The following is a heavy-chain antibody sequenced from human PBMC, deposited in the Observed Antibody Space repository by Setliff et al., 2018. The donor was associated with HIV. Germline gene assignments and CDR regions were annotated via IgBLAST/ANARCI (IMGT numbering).Heavy chain of an antibody. CDR1: GGSISSYY. V-gene: IGHV4-59*01. CDR3: ARGGTSSNWFGP. J-gene: IGHJ5*02. CDR2: MYYSGSA. D-gene: IGHD2-2*01. Sequence: SETLSLTCTVSGGSISSYYWSWIRQPPGKGLEWIGYMYYSGSANYNPSLKSRVIISIDKSKNQFSLKLTSVTAADTAVYYCARGGTSSNWFGPWGQGTLVTVSS.